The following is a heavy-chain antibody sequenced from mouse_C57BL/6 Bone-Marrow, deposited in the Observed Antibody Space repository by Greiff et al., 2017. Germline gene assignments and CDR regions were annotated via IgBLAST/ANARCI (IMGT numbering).Heavy chain of an antibody. V-gene: IGHV2-5*01. D-gene: IGHD1-1*01. Sequence: VQVVESGPGLVQPSQSLSITCTVSGFSLTSYGVHWVRQSPGKGLEWLGVIWRGGSTDYNAAFMSRLSITKDNSKSQLFFKMNSLQADDTAIYSCANRGGYGSSPFYAMDYWGQGTSVTVSS. CDR1: GFSLTSYG. J-gene: IGHJ4*01. CDR3: ANRGGYGSSPFYAMDY. CDR2: IWRGGST.